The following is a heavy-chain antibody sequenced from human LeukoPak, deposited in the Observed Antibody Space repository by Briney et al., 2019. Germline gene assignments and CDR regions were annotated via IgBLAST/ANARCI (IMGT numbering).Heavy chain of an antibody. D-gene: IGHD3-3*01. CDR3: ARGRYYDFWSGYYLFDY. CDR2: IYDSGST. Sequence: SETLSLTCTVSGGSIRSSYYYWGWIRQPPGKGLEWIGSIYDSGSTNYNPSLKSRVTISVDTSKNQFSLKLSSVTAADTAVYYCARGRYYDFWSGYYLFDYWGQGTLVTVSS. V-gene: IGHV4-39*07. J-gene: IGHJ4*02. CDR1: GGSIRSSYYY.